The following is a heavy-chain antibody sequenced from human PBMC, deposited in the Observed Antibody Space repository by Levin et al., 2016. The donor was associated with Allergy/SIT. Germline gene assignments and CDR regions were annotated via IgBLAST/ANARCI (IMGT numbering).Heavy chain of an antibody. Sequence: SETLSLTCTVSGGSISSYYWSWIRQPPGKGLEWIGYIYYSGSTNYNPSLKSRVTISVDTSKNQFSLKLSSVTAADTAVYYCARIHYDFWSGYPGWFDPWGQGTLVTVSS. V-gene: IGHV4-59*08. J-gene: IGHJ5*02. CDR2: IYYSGST. D-gene: IGHD3-3*01. CDR1: GGSISSYY. CDR3: ARIHYDFWSGYPGWFDP.